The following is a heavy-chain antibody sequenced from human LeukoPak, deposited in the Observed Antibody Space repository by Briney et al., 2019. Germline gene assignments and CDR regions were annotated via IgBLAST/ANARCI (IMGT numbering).Heavy chain of an antibody. CDR3: KQEAAYEMPDAFDI. CDR1: GGSISSGSYY. D-gene: IGHD5-24*01. J-gene: IGHJ3*02. Sequence: SETLSLTCTVSGGSISSGSYYWSWIRQPAGKGLEWIGRIYTSGSTNYNPSPKSRVTISVDTSKNQFSLKLSSVTAADTAVFFFKQEAAYEMPDAFDIWGQGTMVTVSS. CDR2: IYTSGST. V-gene: IGHV4-61*02.